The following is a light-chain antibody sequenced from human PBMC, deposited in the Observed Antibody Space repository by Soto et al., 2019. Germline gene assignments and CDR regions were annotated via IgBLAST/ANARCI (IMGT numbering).Light chain of an antibody. Sequence: SYELTQPPSVSVAPGKTARITCGGNNIGSKSVQWYQQKPGQAPVLVVYYDTDRPSGIPERFSGSNSENTATLTISRVEAADEADYYCQVWDGRNDHVIFGGGTKVTVL. CDR3: QVWDGRNDHVI. V-gene: IGLV3-21*04. CDR1: NIGSKS. J-gene: IGLJ2*01. CDR2: YDT.